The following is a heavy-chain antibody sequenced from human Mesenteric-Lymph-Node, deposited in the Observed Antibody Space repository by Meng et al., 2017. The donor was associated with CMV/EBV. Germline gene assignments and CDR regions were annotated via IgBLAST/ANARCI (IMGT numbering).Heavy chain of an antibody. D-gene: IGHD4-23*01. CDR1: CGSFSRYY. J-gene: IGHJ4*02. Sequence: QVQLQQGVSGLSKPPETLSLPLAVFCGSFSRYYWSWIRQPPGKGLEWIGEINHSGSTNYNPSLKSRVTISVDTSKNQFSLKLSSVTAADTAVYYCARHQRWLKSEGGFNYWGQGTLVTVSS. CDR2: INHSGST. V-gene: IGHV4-34*01. CDR3: ARHQRWLKSEGGFNY.